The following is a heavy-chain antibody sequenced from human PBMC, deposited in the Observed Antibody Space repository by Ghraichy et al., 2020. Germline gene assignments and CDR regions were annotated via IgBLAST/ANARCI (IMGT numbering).Heavy chain of an antibody. J-gene: IGHJ6*02. CDR2: ITSSSRTK. D-gene: IGHD4-17*01. CDR1: GFTFGSYS. CDR3: ARASTVFRFYYYDGMDV. Sequence: GGSLRLSCVGSGFTFGSYSMNWVRQSPGKGLEWVSYITSSSRTKSYADSVKGRFTISRDNAQNSLYLQMNSLRDDDTAVYYCARASTVFRFYYYDGMDVWGQGTTVTVSS. V-gene: IGHV3-48*02.